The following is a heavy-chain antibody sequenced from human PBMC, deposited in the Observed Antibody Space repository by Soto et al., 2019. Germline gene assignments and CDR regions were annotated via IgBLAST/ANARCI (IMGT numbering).Heavy chain of an antibody. CDR2: IKRKSDGGTA. J-gene: IGHJ5*02. Sequence: GGSLRLSCAASGFSFSDAWMSWVRQAPGKGLEWLGRIKRKSDGGTADYAAPVNGRFTISRDDSRNTLYLQMNSLKTEDTAIYYCTTDLWRIAVVVGSTGYFNPWGQGTPVTVSS. D-gene: IGHD2-15*01. CDR3: TTDLWRIAVVVGSTGYFNP. CDR1: GFSFSDAW. V-gene: IGHV3-15*01.